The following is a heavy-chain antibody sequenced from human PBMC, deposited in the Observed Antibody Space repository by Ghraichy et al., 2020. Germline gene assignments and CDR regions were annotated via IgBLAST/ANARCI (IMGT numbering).Heavy chain of an antibody. V-gene: IGHV4-59*12. CDR1: GGSINGYY. CDR2: IFYGGTT. D-gene: IGHD2-2*01. J-gene: IGHJ4*02. Sequence: SETLSLTCTVYGGSINGYYWSWIRQPPGKGLEWIGYIFYGGTTNYNPSLKSRVAISVDTSKNQFSLNLSSVTAADTAVYYCARNAVVPLLREGIDYWGQGTLVTVSS. CDR3: ARNAVVPLLREGIDY.